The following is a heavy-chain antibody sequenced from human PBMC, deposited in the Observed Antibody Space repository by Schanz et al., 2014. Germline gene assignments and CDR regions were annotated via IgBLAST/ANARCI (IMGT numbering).Heavy chain of an antibody. CDR2: IYTSGST. CDR3: ARDTTWRLDL. J-gene: IGHJ2*01. Sequence: QVQLQESGPGLVKPSQTLSLTCIVSGGSISSGTYYWSWLRQPAGKGLEWIGRIYTSGSTNYNPSRKSRVPISLDTSKNQFSLPLTSLTAADTAVYYCARDTTWRLDLWGRGTLVTDSS. D-gene: IGHD1-1*01. V-gene: IGHV4-61*02. CDR1: GGSISSGTYY.